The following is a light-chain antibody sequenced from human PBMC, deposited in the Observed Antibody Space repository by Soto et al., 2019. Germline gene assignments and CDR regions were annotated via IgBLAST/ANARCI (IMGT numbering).Light chain of an antibody. J-gene: IGKJ2*01. CDR2: WAS. V-gene: IGKV4-1*01. CDR1: QSVLNSSNNKNY. CDR3: QQFYTAPYT. Sequence: DSVMTQSPDSLAVSLGERATINCKSSQSVLNSSNNKNYLTWYQQKPGQPPKLLIYWASTRESGVPDRFSGAGSGTDFTLTISSLQDEDVAVYYCQQFYTAPYTFGPGTKVELK.